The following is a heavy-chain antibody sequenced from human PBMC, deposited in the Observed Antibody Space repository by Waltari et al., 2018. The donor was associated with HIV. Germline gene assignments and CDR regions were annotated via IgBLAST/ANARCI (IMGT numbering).Heavy chain of an antibody. CDR3: VKDVLVTFYGVYYSGLDV. Sequence: VESGGSPVQTGGSLRLSCKASEFIFGSHGMHWVRQRLKKGLVGGALMENDGGVRNYADSVRVRFTISRDNAKNTLFLDMRSLRVEDSGIYYCVKDVLVTFYGVYYSGLDVWGQGTTVTV. D-gene: IGHD2-8*02. CDR2: MENDGGVR. J-gene: IGHJ6*02. CDR1: EFIFGSHG. V-gene: IGHV3-74*01.